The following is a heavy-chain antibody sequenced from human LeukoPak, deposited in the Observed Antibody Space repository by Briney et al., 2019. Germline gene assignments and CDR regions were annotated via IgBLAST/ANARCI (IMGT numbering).Heavy chain of an antibody. CDR1: GDSVSNNSAI. CDR3: ARSSNLHYFDY. Sequence: NPSQTLSLTCAISGDSVSNNSAIWIWIRQSPSRGLQWLGRTYYRSKWYNDYAVSVKSRITLNVDTSMNQFSLQLNSVTPEDTAVYYCARSSNLHYFDYWGQGTQVTVSS. V-gene: IGHV6-1*01. J-gene: IGHJ4*02. CDR2: TYYRSKWYN.